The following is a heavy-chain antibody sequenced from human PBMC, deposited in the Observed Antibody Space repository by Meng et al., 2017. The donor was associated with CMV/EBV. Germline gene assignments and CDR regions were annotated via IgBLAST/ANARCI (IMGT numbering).Heavy chain of an antibody. CDR2: IYYSGST. J-gene: IGHJ1*01. Sequence: GSLRLSCTVSGGSISSYYWSWIRQPPGKGLEWIGYIYYSGSTNYNPSLKSRVTISVDTSKNQSSLKLSSVTAADTAVYYCASGVGVVIILSRRGTGRWGQGTLVTVSS. D-gene: IGHD3-3*01. V-gene: IGHV4-59*08. CDR1: GGSISSYY. CDR3: ASGVGVVIILSRRGTGR.